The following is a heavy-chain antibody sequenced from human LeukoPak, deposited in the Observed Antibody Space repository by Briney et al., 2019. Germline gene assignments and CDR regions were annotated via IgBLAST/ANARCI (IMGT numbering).Heavy chain of an antibody. CDR1: GFRFSSYA. V-gene: IGHV3-23*01. CDR2: ISVSGGST. J-gene: IGHJ4*02. D-gene: IGHD3-22*01. CDR3: VPTRGGVFYDSSGDYQIIDS. Sequence: PGGSLRLSCAASGFRFSSYAMSWVRQAPGKGLEWVSGISVSGGSTDYAASVKGRFTISRDNSENTLYLQMNSLRAEDTAVYYCVPTRGGVFYDSSGDYQIIDSWGQGTQVTVSS.